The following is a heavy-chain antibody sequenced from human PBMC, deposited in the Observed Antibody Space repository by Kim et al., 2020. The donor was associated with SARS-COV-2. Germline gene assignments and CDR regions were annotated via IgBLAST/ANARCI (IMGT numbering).Heavy chain of an antibody. D-gene: IGHD1-26*01. Sequence: GGSLRLSCAASGFTFSSYGTHWVRQAPGKGLEWVAVISYDGSNKYYADSVKGRFTISRDNSKNTLYLQMNSLRAEDTAVYYCARGLGPGRGASAYYYYYYGMDVWGQGTTVTVSS. CDR1: GFTFSSYG. CDR2: ISYDGSNK. CDR3: ARGLGPGRGASAYYYYYYGMDV. J-gene: IGHJ6*02. V-gene: IGHV3-33*05.